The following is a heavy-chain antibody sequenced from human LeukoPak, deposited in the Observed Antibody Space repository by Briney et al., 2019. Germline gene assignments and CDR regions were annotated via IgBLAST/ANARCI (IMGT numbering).Heavy chain of an antibody. CDR3: ARGQHDYSNYERGGTYYFDY. CDR2: IYSGGST. V-gene: IGHV3-53*01. Sequence: GGSLRLSCAASGFTVSSNYMSWVRQAPGKGLEWVSVIYSGGSTYYADSVKGRFTISRDNSKNTLYLQMNSLRAEDTAVYYCARGQHDYSNYERGGTYYFDYWGQGTLVTVSS. J-gene: IGHJ4*02. CDR1: GFTVSSNY. D-gene: IGHD4-11*01.